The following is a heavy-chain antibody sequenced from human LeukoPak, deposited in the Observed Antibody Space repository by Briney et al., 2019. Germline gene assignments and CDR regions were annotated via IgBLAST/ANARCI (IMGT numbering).Heavy chain of an antibody. CDR3: ARGYSQARYSDYPSYYYYYMDV. Sequence: SETLSLTCTVSGGSISSSSYYWGWIRQPPGKGLEWIGSIYYSGSTYYNPSLKSRVTISVDTSKNQFSLKVRSVTAADTAVYYCARGYSQARYSDYPSYYYYYMDVWGKGTTVTVSS. J-gene: IGHJ6*03. CDR2: IYYSGST. CDR1: GGSISSSSYY. D-gene: IGHD4-11*01. V-gene: IGHV4-39*07.